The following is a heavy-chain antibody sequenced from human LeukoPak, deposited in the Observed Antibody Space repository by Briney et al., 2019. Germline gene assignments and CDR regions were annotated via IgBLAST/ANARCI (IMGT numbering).Heavy chain of an antibody. CDR2: ITTSGSTV. J-gene: IGHJ4*02. V-gene: IGHV3-48*03. D-gene: IGHD4-17*01. Sequence: PGGSLRLSCAASGFTFSSYEMNWVRQAPGKGLEWVSYITTSGSTVHYADSVKGRFTISRDNAKSSLYLQMNSLRVEDTAVYYCARGDYGDPTHYFDYWGQGTLVTVSS. CDR1: GFTFSSYE. CDR3: ARGDYGDPTHYFDY.